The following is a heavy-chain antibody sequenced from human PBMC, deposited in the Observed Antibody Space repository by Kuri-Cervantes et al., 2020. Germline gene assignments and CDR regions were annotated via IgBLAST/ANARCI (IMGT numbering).Heavy chain of an antibody. J-gene: IGHJ6*02. Sequence: GESLKISCAASGFTFSSYGMHWVRQAPGKGLEWVAVIWYDGSNKYYADSVKGRFTISRDNSKNTLYLEMSNLRAEDTAVYYCAKSRSSLNFRDMDGWGQGTTVTVSS. CDR1: GFTFSSYG. CDR3: AKSRSSLNFRDMDG. V-gene: IGHV3-33*06. D-gene: IGHD6-13*01. CDR2: IWYDGSNK.